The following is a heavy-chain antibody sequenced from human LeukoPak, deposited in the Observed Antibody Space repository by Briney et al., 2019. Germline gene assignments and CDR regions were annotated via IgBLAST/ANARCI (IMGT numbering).Heavy chain of an antibody. J-gene: IGHJ4*02. CDR2: IGTTSSYI. V-gene: IGHV3-21*01. CDR1: GFTFSSYG. D-gene: IGHD1-1*01. CDR3: ARDSYGWHDRWDY. Sequence: KTGGSLRLSCAASGFTFSSYGINWVRQAPGKGLEWVSFIGTTSSYIYYADSVKGRFTISRDNAKNSVYLQMSSLRAEDTAVYYCARDSYGWHDRWDYWGQGTLVTVSS.